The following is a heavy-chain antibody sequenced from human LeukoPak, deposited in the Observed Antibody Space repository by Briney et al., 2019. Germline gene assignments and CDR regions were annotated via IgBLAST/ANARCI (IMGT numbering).Heavy chain of an antibody. D-gene: IGHD6-19*01. CDR1: GFTFSSYD. CDR2: IGTAGDT. CDR3: ARAAYSSGWYENWFDP. Sequence: QPGGSLRLSCAASGFTFSSYDRHWVRQATGKGQEWVSAIGTAGDTYYPGSVKGRFTISRENAKNSLYLQMNSLRAGDTAVYYCARAAYSSGWYENWFDPWGQGTLVTVSS. V-gene: IGHV3-13*01. J-gene: IGHJ5*02.